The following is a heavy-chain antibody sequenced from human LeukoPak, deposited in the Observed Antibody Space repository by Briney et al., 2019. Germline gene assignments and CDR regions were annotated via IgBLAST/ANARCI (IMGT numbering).Heavy chain of an antibody. CDR3: ARHRVAATILDLSF. D-gene: IGHD2-15*01. V-gene: IGHV4-39*01. CDR2: ISYSGRT. Sequence: PSETLSLTCTVSGGSISSDSYYWGWIRQPPGKGLEWIGTISYSGRTYYNPSLKSRITVSVDTSKNQLSLNLSSVTAADTAVYYCARHRVAATILDLSFWGLGTLVTVSS. J-gene: IGHJ4*02. CDR1: GGSISSDSYY.